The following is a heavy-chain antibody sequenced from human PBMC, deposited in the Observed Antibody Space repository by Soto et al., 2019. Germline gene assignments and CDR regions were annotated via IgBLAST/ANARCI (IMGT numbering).Heavy chain of an antibody. J-gene: IGHJ4*02. CDR1: GGSISRYY. CDR3: GAQDYGATGYYFET. D-gene: IGHD4-17*01. Sequence: SETLSLTCTVSGGSISRYYWSWIRQPPGKGLEWIGCIYYSGSTNYNPSLKSRVTISIDTSKNQFSLKLSSVTAADTAVYYCGAQDYGATGYYFETWGQGTLVTVS. CDR2: IYYSGST. V-gene: IGHV4-59*08.